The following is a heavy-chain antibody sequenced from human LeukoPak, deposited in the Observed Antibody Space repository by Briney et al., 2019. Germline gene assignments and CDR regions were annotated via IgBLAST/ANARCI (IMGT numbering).Heavy chain of an antibody. CDR1: GFTFSSYS. Sequence: GRSLRLSCAASGFTFSSYSMNWVRQAPGKGLEWVSSISSSSSYIYYADSVKGRFTISRDNAKNSLYLQMNSLRAEDTAVYYCARVSPYDSSGYYPGVGFDPWGQGTLVTVSS. V-gene: IGHV3-21*01. CDR2: ISSSSSYI. J-gene: IGHJ5*02. CDR3: ARVSPYDSSGYYPGVGFDP. D-gene: IGHD3-22*01.